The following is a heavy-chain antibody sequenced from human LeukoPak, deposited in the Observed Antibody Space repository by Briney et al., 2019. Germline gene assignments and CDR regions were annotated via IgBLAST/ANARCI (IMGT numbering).Heavy chain of an antibody. D-gene: IGHD3-9*01. Sequence: PSETLSLTCTVSGGSISSYYWSWIRQPPGKGLEWIGYIYYSGSTNYNPSLKSRVTISVDTSKNQFSLKLSSVTAADTAVYYCARGDDYWLSYAFDIWGQGTMVTVPS. CDR3: ARGDDYWLSYAFDI. V-gene: IGHV4-59*01. CDR2: IYYSGST. J-gene: IGHJ3*02. CDR1: GGSISSYY.